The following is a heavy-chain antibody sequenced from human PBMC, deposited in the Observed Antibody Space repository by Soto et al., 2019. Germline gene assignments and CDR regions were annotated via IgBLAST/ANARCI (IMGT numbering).Heavy chain of an antibody. CDR2: IVVASGNT. CDR1: GLTFSNSA. V-gene: IGHV1-58*01. D-gene: IGHD6-19*01. Sequence: SVKVSCKASGLTFSNSAVQWVRQARGQRLEWIGWIVVASGNTNYAQKFQQRVTITRDMSTGTAYLELNTLRAEDTAVYYCAKDHLAGIAVPGFAFDIWGQGTMVTVSS. J-gene: IGHJ3*02. CDR3: AKDHLAGIAVPGFAFDI.